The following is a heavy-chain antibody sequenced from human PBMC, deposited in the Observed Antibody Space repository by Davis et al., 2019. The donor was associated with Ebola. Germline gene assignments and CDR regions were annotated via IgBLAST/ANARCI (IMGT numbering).Heavy chain of an antibody. D-gene: IGHD4-17*01. CDR1: GGSISSGSYY. V-gene: IGHV4-61*10. CDR3: ARASAPYPTTVTPHYGMDV. J-gene: IGHJ6*02. Sequence: PSETLSLTCTVSGGSISSGSYYWSWIRQPAGKGLEWIGYIYYSGSTNYNPSLKSRVTISVDTSKNQFSLKLSSVTAADTAVYYCARASAPYPTTVTPHYGMDVWGQGTTVTVSS. CDR2: IYYSGST.